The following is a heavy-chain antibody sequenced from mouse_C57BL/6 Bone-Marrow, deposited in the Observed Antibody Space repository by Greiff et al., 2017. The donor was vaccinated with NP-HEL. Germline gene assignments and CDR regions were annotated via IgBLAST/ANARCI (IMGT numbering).Heavy chain of an antibody. D-gene: IGHD2-2*01. CDR3: ERGTEVTTGALYAMDY. V-gene: IGHV1-42*01. CDR2: INPSTGGT. Sequence: EVQRVESGPELVKPGASVKISCKASGYSFTGYYMNWVKQSPEKSLEWIGEINPSTGGTTYNQKFKAKATLTVDKSSSTAYMQLKSLTSEDSAVYYCERGTEVTTGALYAMDYWGQGTSVTVSS. CDR1: GYSFTGYY. J-gene: IGHJ4*01.